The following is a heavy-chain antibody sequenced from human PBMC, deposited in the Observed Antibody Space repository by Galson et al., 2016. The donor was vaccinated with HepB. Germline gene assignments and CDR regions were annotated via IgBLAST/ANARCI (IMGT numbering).Heavy chain of an antibody. D-gene: IGHD2-2*01. J-gene: IGHJ6*02. CDR2: ISSSSSYI. CDR3: ARGLYAAILDV. V-gene: IGHV3-21*01. Sequence: SLRLSCAASGFTFSSYSMNWVRQAPGKGLEWVSPISSSSSYIYYADSVKGRFTISRDNAKNSLYLQMNSLRVEDTAIYHCARGLYAAILDVWGQGTTVTVSS. CDR1: GFTFSSYS.